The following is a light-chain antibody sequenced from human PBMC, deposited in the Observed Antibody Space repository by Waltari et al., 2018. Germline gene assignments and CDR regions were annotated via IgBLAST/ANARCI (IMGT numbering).Light chain of an antibody. J-gene: IGLJ2*01. CDR3: QSTDYSGATVV. V-gene: IGLV3-25*03. CDR2: NDT. CDR1: ALPKQF. Sequence: SYELTQPPSVSVSPGQTARITCSGDALPKQFAYWYQQKAGQAPVMVICNDTERPSGIPGRFSGSSSGTAVTLTIRGVQAEDEADYYCQSTDYSGATVVFGGGTRVAVL.